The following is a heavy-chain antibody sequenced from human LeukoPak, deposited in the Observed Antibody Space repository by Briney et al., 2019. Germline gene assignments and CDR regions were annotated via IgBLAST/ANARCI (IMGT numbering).Heavy chain of an antibody. CDR3: ARHRPGIAAAGAFDY. D-gene: IGHD6-13*01. Sequence: PSETLSLTCTVSGGSISSSSYYWGWIRQPPGKGLEWIGSIYYSGSTYYNPPLKSRVTISVDTSKNQSSLKLSSVTAADTAVYYCARHRPGIAAAGAFDYWGQGTLVTVSS. CDR1: GGSISSSSYY. J-gene: IGHJ4*02. CDR2: IYYSGST. V-gene: IGHV4-39*01.